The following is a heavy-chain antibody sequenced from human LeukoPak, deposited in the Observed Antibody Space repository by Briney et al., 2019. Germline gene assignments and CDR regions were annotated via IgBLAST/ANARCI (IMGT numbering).Heavy chain of an antibody. CDR2: INPNSGGT. D-gene: IGHD6-19*01. V-gene: IGHV1-2*06. J-gene: IGHJ6*03. CDR3: AREGSGWYGAWVYYYMDV. CDR1: GYTFTGYY. Sequence: ASVKVSCKASGYTFTGYYMHWVRQAPGQGLEWMGRINPNSGGTNYAQKFQGRVTMTRDTSISTAYMELSRLRSDDTAVYYCAREGSGWYGAWVYYYMDVWGKGTTVTVSS.